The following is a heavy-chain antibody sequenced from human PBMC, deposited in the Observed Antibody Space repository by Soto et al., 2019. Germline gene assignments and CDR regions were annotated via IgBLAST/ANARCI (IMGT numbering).Heavy chain of an antibody. CDR1: GYTFTNYV. J-gene: IGHJ6*02. CDR3: ARGGSTGWLGGYYYHGMDV. V-gene: IGHV1-3*01. Sequence: QVQLVQSGAEVKKPGASVTLSCTASGYTFTNYVIHWVHQAPGQRLEWVGWVNAGNGNTQYSQSFQGKVTITRDTSASTAYMGLSSLTSEDTAVYYCARGGSTGWLGGYYYHGMDVWGQGTTVTVSS. D-gene: IGHD2-2*01. CDR2: VNAGNGNT.